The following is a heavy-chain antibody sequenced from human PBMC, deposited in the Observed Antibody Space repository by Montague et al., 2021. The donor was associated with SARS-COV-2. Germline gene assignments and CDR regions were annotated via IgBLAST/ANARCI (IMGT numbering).Heavy chain of an antibody. V-gene: IGHV4-59*01. CDR1: GGFISSSY. Sequence: SETLSLTCTVPGGFISSSYWSWIRQPPGKGLEWIGYIYHSGNTNYNPSLKSRVTISMDTSMNQFSLSLSSMTAADTAVYFCARDLLPPRTAIKTNFFGLDVWGQGTTVTASS. D-gene: IGHD2-21*02. CDR2: IYHSGNT. CDR3: ARDLLPPRTAIKTNFFGLDV. J-gene: IGHJ6*02.